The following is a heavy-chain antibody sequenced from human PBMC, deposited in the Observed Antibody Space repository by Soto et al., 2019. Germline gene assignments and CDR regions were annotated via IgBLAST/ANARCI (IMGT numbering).Heavy chain of an antibody. CDR1: GFTFSSYG. D-gene: IGHD4-17*01. CDR2: ISYDGSNK. J-gene: IGHJ4*02. CDR3: AKDLGDYDGPFDY. Sequence: ESGGGVVQPGRSLRLSCAASGFTFSSYGMHWVRQAPGKGLEWVAVISYDGSNKYYADSVKGRFTISRDNSKNTLYLQMNSLRAEDTAVYYCAKDLGDYDGPFDYWGQGTLVTVSS. V-gene: IGHV3-30*18.